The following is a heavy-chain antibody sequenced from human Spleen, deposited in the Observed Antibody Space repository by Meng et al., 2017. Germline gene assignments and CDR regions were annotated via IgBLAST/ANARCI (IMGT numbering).Heavy chain of an antibody. V-gene: IGHV4-34*01. Sequence: QVQLRESGPALVKPSETLSLNCAVYGGSFSNYYWSWIRQPPGKGLEWIGEIHHSGSTNYNPSLKSRVTISVDTSKIQFSLKLSSVTAADTAVYYCASLSTSWSGADYWGQGTLVTVSS. CDR1: GGSFSNYY. J-gene: IGHJ4*02. CDR2: IHHSGST. D-gene: IGHD6-13*01. CDR3: ASLSTSWSGADY.